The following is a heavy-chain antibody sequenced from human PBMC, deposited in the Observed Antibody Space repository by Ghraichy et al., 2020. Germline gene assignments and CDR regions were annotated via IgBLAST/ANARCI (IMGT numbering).Heavy chain of an antibody. CDR1: GFTLSNYW. J-gene: IGHJ4*02. Sequence: GGSLRLSCAASGFTLSNYWMTWVRQAPGKGLEWVANINQDGSVKNYVDSVRGRFTISRDNAKTSLYLQMNSLRAEDTAIYYCARLRDDTGSGSFDSWGQGTLVTVSS. V-gene: IGHV3-7*01. CDR2: INQDGSVK. CDR3: ARLRDDTGSGSFDS. D-gene: IGHD5-24*01.